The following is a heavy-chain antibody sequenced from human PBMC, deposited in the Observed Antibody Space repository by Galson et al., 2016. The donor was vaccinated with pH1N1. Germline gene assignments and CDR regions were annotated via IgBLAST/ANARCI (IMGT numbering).Heavy chain of an antibody. CDR2: ISGRGEST. Sequence: SLRLSCAASGFTFSSYAMSWVRQAPGKGLEWVSAISGRGESTYYSDSVKGHLTISRDNSKNPLYLQMNSLRTEDTAVYYCAKDLSSDYGDYGLDYWGQGTLVTVSS. V-gene: IGHV3-23*01. D-gene: IGHD4-17*01. J-gene: IGHJ4*02. CDR3: AKDLSSDYGDYGLDY. CDR1: GFTFSSYA.